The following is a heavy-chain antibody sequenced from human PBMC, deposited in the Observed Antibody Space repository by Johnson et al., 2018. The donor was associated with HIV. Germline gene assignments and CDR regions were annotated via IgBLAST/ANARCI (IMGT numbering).Heavy chain of an antibody. J-gene: IGHJ3*02. D-gene: IGHD5-12*01. V-gene: IGHV3-66*02. CDR2: IYSGGST. CDR3: ARELATMCAFDI. Sequence: VQLVESVGGLVQPGGSLRLSCAASGFSVSSNYMTWVRQAPGKGLEWVSVIYSGGSTYYADSVKGRFTISRDNSKNTLNLQMNSLRAEDTAVYYCARELATMCAFDIWGQGTMVTVSS. CDR1: GFSVSSNY.